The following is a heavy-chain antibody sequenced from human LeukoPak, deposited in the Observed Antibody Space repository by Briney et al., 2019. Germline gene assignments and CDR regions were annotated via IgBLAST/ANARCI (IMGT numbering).Heavy chain of an antibody. CDR1: GGSISSYY. CDR3: ARVVRGGWPRGWFDP. J-gene: IGHJ5*02. D-gene: IGHD3-10*01. Sequence: SETLSLTCTVSGGSISSYYWSWIRQPPGKGLEWIGYIYYSGSTNYNPSLKSRVTISVDTSKNQFSLKLSSVTAADTAVYYCARVVRGGWPRGWFDPWGQGTLVTVSS. CDR2: IYYSGST. V-gene: IGHV4-59*01.